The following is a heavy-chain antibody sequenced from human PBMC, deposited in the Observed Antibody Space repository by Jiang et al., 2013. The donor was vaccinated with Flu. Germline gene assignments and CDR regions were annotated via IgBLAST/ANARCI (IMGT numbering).Heavy chain of an antibody. CDR2: IYHNGST. J-gene: IGHJ4*02. V-gene: IGHV4-59*11. CDR3: ARGGRPTVVAAYADY. Sequence: GLVKPSETLSLTCTVSGGSISSHYWSWIRQAPGQGLEWIGYIYHNGSTYYNPSLKSRVTMSVDTSKNQFSLKLSSVTAADTAVYFCARGGRPTVVAAYADYWGQGTLVTVSS. CDR1: GGSISSHY. D-gene: IGHD2-15*01.